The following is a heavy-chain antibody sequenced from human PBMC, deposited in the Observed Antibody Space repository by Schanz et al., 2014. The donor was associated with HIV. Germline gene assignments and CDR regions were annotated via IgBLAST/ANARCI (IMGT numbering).Heavy chain of an antibody. CDR1: GFNFNSYG. CDR3: AKDRNYYDSKYRGKGNYYYYYGMDV. D-gene: IGHD3-22*01. V-gene: IGHV3-30*18. Sequence: QVQLVESGGGVVQPGRSLRLSCAASGFNFNSYGMHWVRQAPGKGLEWVAVISYDGRNKYYADSVKGRLTISRDNSKNTLYLQLKSLRPEDTAVYYCAKDRNYYDSKYRGKGNYYYYYGMDVWGQGTTVTVSS. J-gene: IGHJ6*02. CDR2: ISYDGRNK.